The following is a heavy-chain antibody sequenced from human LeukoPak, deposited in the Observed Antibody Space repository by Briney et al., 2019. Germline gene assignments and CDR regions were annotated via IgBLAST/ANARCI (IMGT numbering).Heavy chain of an antibody. D-gene: IGHD4-17*01. CDR2: IFGGGGT. V-gene: IGHV3-66*01. CDR1: GFTVSSTY. J-gene: IGHJ5*02. Sequence: GGSLRLSCAASGFTVSSTYMNWVRQAPGKGRRWVSVIFGGGGTYYADSVKGRFIISRDNSKSTLHLQMNSLRAEDTAVYFCAREFVYGDPFDPWGQGTLVTVSS. CDR3: AREFVYGDPFDP.